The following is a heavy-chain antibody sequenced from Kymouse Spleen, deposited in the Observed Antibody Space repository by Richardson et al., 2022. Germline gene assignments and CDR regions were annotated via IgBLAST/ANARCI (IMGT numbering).Heavy chain of an antibody. CDR1: GFTFSSYG. CDR2: IWYDGSNK. D-gene: IGHD2-2*02. J-gene: IGHJ5*02. CDR3: ARGGVVVPAANWFDP. Sequence: QVQLVESGGGVVQPGRSLRLSCAASGFTFSSYGMHWVRQAPGKGLEWVAVIWYDGSNKYYADSVKGRFTISRDNSKNTLYLQMNSLRAEDTAVYYCARGGVVVPAANWFDPWGQGTLVTVSS. V-gene: IGHV3-33*01.